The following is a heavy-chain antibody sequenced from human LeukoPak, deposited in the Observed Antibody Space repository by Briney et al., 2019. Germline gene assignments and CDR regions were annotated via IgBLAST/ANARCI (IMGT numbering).Heavy chain of an antibody. CDR2: INHSGST. CDR3: ARRRGVVVTAYKNWFDP. J-gene: IGHJ5*02. V-gene: IGHV4-34*01. CDR1: GGSFSGYY. Sequence: SETLSLTCAVYGGSFSGYYWSWLHQPPGKGLEWIGEINHSGSTNYNPSLKSRVTISVDTSKNQFSLKLSSVTAADTAVYYCARRRGVVVTAYKNWFDPWGQGTLVTVSS. D-gene: IGHD2-21*02.